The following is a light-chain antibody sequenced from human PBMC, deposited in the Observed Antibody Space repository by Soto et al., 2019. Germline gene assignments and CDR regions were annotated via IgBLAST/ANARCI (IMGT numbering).Light chain of an antibody. J-gene: IGKJ4*01. CDR3: LQDHNYPHT. V-gene: IGKV1-6*02. CDR2: AAA. Sequence: AIPMAQSPSSLSASVEDRVTITCRASQGIGNDVGWFQQKPGKAPKLLIYAAATLQSGVPSRFSGSRSGTEFTLTISSLQPEDFATYYCLQDHNYPHTFGGGTKVEIK. CDR1: QGIGND.